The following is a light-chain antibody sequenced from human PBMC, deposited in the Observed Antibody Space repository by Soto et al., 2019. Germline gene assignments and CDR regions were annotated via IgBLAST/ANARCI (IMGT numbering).Light chain of an antibody. V-gene: IGLV1-44*01. J-gene: IGLJ2*01. CDR2: SNN. CDR1: SSNIGSNT. Sequence: QSVLTQPPSASGTPGQRVTISCSGSSSNIGSNTVNWYQQLPGTAPQLLIYSNNQRPSGVPDRFSCSKSGTSASLAISGRQSEDEADYYCAAWDDSLNGPVFGGGTKLTVL. CDR3: AAWDDSLNGPV.